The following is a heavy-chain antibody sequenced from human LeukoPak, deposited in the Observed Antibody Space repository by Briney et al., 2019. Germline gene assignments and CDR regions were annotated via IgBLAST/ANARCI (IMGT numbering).Heavy chain of an antibody. D-gene: IGHD6-19*01. Sequence: SETLSLTCTVSGGSISSYYWSWIRQPAGKGLEWIGRIYTSGSTNYNPSLKSRVTISVDKSKNQFALKLSSVTAADTAVYYCARYGQWLPYYFDYWGQGTLVTVSS. CDR2: IYTSGST. CDR1: GGSISSYY. CDR3: ARYGQWLPYYFDY. V-gene: IGHV4-4*07. J-gene: IGHJ4*02.